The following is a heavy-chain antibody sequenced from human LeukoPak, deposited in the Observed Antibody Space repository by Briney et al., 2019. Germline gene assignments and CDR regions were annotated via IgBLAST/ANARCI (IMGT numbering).Heavy chain of an antibody. Sequence: GASVKVSCKASGYTFTSYDINWVRQATGQGLEWMGWMNPNSGNTGYAQKFQGRVTMTRNTSISTAYMELSSLGSEDTAVYYCARPNSVLRFLEWPKGGYYYYYMDVWGKGTTVTVSS. J-gene: IGHJ6*03. CDR2: MNPNSGNT. V-gene: IGHV1-8*01. CDR1: GYTFTSYD. D-gene: IGHD3-3*01. CDR3: ARPNSVLRFLEWPKGGYYYYYMDV.